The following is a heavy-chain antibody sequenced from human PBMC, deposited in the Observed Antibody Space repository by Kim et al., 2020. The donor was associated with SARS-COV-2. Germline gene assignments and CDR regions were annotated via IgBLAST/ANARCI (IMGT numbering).Heavy chain of an antibody. CDR3: ARGGLSIAAAGSFDY. J-gene: IGHJ4*02. V-gene: IGHV3-21*01. CDR2: ISSSSSYI. Sequence: GGSLRLSCAASGFTFSSYSMNWVRQAPGKGLEWLSSISSSSSYIYYADSVKGRFTISRDNAKNSLYLQMNSLRAEDTAVYYCARGGLSIAAAGSFDYWGQGTLVTVSS. CDR1: GFTFSSYS. D-gene: IGHD6-13*01.